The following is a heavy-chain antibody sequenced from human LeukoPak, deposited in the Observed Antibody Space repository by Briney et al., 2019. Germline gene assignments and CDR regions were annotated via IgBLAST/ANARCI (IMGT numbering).Heavy chain of an antibody. CDR3: AKVSGYSSGWYNY. CDR2: ISYDGSNK. CDR1: GFTFSSYG. Sequence: GGSLRLSCAASGFTFSSYGMPWVRQAPGKGLEWVAVISYDGSNKYYADSVKGRFTISRDNSKNTLYLQMNSLRAEDTAVYYCAKVSGYSSGWYNYWGQGTLVTVSS. V-gene: IGHV3-30*18. D-gene: IGHD6-19*01. J-gene: IGHJ4*02.